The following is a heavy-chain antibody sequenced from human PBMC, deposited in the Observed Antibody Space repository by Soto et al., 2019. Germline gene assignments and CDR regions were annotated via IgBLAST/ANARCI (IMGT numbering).Heavy chain of an antibody. CDR3: ARDQYYYDSSGYYSGYREY. CDR2: INPSGGST. Sequence: GASVKVSCKASGYTFTSYYMHWVRQAPGQGLEWMGIINPSGGSTSYAQKFQGRVTMTRDTSTSTVYMELSSLRSEDTAVYYCARDQYYYDSSGYYSGYREYWGQGTLVTVSS. V-gene: IGHV1-46*01. D-gene: IGHD3-22*01. J-gene: IGHJ4*02. CDR1: GYTFTSYY.